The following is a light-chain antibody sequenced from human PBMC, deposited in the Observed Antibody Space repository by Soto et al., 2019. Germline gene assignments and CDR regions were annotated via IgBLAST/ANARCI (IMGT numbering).Light chain of an antibody. J-gene: IGKJ2*01. V-gene: IGKV1-8*01. CDR2: GVS. Sequence: AIRMTQSPSSLSASTGDRVTITCRASQGLNSFLAWFQQKPGKAPKLLVYGVSTLQSGVPSSFSGSASGTSFTDFTLTITNLQSDDFATYYCQQYFNYPYTFGQGTKVEIK. CDR3: QQYFNYPYT. CDR1: QGLNSF.